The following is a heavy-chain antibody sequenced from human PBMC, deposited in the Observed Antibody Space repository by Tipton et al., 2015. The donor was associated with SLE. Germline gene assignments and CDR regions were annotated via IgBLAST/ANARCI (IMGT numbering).Heavy chain of an antibody. V-gene: IGHV3-48*01. J-gene: IGHJ5*02. Sequence: SLRLSCAASGFTFSSYSMNWVRQAPGKGLEWVSYISSSSSTIYYADSVKGRFTISRDNAKNSLYLQMNSLRAEDTAVYYCASLGSLYSSSWYWFDPWGQGPLVPVSS. CDR3: ASLGSLYSSSWYWFDP. D-gene: IGHD6-13*01. CDR2: ISSSSSTI. CDR1: GFTFSSYS.